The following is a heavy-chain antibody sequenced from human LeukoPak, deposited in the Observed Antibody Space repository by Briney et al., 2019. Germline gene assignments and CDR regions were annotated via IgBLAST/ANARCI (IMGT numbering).Heavy chain of an antibody. V-gene: IGHV1-24*01. CDR2: FDPEDGET. Sequence: ASVKVSCKVSGYTLTELSMHWVRQAPGKGLEWMGGFDPEDGETIYAQKFQGRVTMTEDTSTDTAYMELSSLRSEDTAVYYCATVGASIAVAGTPLYYFDYWGRGTLVSVSS. J-gene: IGHJ4*02. CDR1: GYTLTELS. D-gene: IGHD6-19*01. CDR3: ATVGASIAVAGTPLYYFDY.